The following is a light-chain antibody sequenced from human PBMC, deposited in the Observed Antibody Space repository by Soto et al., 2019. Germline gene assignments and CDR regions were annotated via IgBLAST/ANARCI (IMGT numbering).Light chain of an antibody. Sequence: EIVLTQSPGTLSLSPGERATLSCRASQSVSSTYIAWYQQNPGRAPRLLLYGASSRATGIPDRFSGSGSGTDFTLPISRLEPEDFAVYFCQQYGRSPPFTFGQGTKVEIK. CDR1: QSVSSTY. V-gene: IGKV3-20*01. CDR2: GAS. CDR3: QQYGRSPPFT. J-gene: IGKJ2*01.